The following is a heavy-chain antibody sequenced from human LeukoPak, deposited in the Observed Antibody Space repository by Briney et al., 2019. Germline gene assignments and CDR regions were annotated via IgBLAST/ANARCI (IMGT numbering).Heavy chain of an antibody. CDR2: IYYSGST. V-gene: IGHV4-39*01. CDR3: ARPRHYYGSGFDY. CDR1: GGSISSSSYY. J-gene: IGHJ4*02. Sequence: SETLSLTCTVSGGSISSSSYYWGWIRQPPGKGLEWIGSIYYSGSTYYNPSLKSRITMSVDTSKNQFSLKLSPVTAADTAVYYCARPRHYYGSGFDYWGQGSLVTVSS. D-gene: IGHD3-10*01.